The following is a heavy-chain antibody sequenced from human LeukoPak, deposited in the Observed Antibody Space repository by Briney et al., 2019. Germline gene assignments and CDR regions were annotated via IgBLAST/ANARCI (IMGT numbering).Heavy chain of an antibody. CDR2: ISNSGDTI. Sequence: GGSLRLSCVASGFTFSTYSMNWVRQAPGKGLEWVSFISNSGDTIYYADSVKGRFTISRDNAKSSLYLQMNSLRAEDTAVYYCARSEAGGSGSGRPFDYWGQGTLVTVSS. V-gene: IGHV3-48*04. J-gene: IGHJ4*02. CDR1: GFTFSTYS. D-gene: IGHD3-10*01. CDR3: ARSEAGGSGSGRPFDY.